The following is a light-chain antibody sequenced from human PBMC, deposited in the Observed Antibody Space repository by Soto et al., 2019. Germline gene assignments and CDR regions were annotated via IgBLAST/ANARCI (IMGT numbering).Light chain of an antibody. CDR1: QSISSW. V-gene: IGKV1-5*01. CDR2: DAS. J-gene: IGKJ1*01. CDR3: QQYNSYPWT. Sequence: DIQMTQSPSTLSASVGDRVTITCRASQSISSWLAWYQQKPGKAPTLLIYDASSLESGVPSRFSGSGSGTEFTLNITSVQPEDFATYYCQQYNSYPWTFGQGTKLEIK.